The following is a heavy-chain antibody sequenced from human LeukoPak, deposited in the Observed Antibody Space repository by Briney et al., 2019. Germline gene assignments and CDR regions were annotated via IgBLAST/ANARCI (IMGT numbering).Heavy chain of an antibody. D-gene: IGHD4-11*01. V-gene: IGHV4-34*01. J-gene: IGHJ4*02. CDR1: GGSFSGYF. Sequence: SETLSLTCAVYGGSFSGYFWNWFRQPPGKGLEWIGEINHSGSTNYNPSLKSRVTISVDTSKNQFSLKLSSVTAADTAVYYCARYYSNYLFDYWGQGTLVTVSS. CDR2: INHSGST. CDR3: ARYYSNYLFDY.